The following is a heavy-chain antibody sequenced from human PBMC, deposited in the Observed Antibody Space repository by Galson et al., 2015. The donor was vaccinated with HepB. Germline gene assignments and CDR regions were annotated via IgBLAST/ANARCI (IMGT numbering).Heavy chain of an antibody. CDR1: GGSFSGYY. CDR2: INYGGTT. Sequence: TLSLTCAVYGGSFSGYYWSWIRQAPGKGLEWIGEINYGGTTHYNPSLKSRVTISVDTSKNQFSLKLSSVTAADTAVYYCARRLYLNGYYSGSWGQGTLVTASS. J-gene: IGHJ5*02. D-gene: IGHD3-9*01. CDR3: ARRLYLNGYYSGS. V-gene: IGHV4-34*01.